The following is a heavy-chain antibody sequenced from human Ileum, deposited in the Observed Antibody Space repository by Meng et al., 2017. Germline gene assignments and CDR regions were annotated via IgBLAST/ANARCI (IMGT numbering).Heavy chain of an antibody. D-gene: IGHD2/OR15-2a*01. J-gene: IGHJ4*02. CDR2: IFHTGST. V-gene: IGHV4-4*03. CDR3: ATNKNKKIDY. Sequence: LQESDHGLVEPPGTLSLTCVGSGDSFSNSNWWNWVRQPTGNGLEWIGEIFHTGSTNYNPSLKRRVTISADKSKNQFSLNLSSVTAADTAVYYCATNKNKKIDYWGQGTLVTVSS. CDR1: GDSFSNSNW.